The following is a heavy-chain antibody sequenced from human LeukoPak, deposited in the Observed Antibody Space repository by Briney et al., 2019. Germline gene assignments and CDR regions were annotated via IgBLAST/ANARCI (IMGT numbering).Heavy chain of an antibody. CDR3: ARVAGWHWFDP. V-gene: IGHV3-23*01. J-gene: IGHJ5*02. CDR2: NRHRGGNT. Sequence: GGSLRLSCGASGYTFSSYDKTWVSQAPGGGVEWVSSNRHRGGNTNYGASVKGRFTISRDNSKNTVYLQMNNMRVHDTAVYYCARVAGWHWFDPWGQGTLVTVSS. D-gene: IGHD6-19*01. CDR1: GYTFSSYD.